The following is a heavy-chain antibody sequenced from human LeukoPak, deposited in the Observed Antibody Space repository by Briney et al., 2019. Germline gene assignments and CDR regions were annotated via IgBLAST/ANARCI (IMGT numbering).Heavy chain of an antibody. V-gene: IGHV4-39*07. J-gene: IGHJ3*02. CDR2: IYYSGST. CDR3: ARVARVVRRPGAFDI. D-gene: IGHD3-10*01. Sequence: SETLSLTCTVSGGSISSSSYYWGWIRQPPGKGLEWIGSIYYSGSTYYNPSLKSRVTISVDRSKNQFSLKLSSVTAADTAVYYCARVARVVRRPGAFDIWGQGTMVTVSS. CDR1: GGSISSSSYY.